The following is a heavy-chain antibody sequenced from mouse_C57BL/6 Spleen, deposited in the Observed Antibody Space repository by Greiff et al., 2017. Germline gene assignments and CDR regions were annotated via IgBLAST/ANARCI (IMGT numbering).Heavy chain of an antibody. CDR1: GYTFTSYW. J-gene: IGHJ3*01. V-gene: IGHV1-50*01. CDR3: ARLRSFAY. D-gene: IGHD1-1*01. Sequence: VQLQQSGAELVKPGASVKLSCKASGYTFTSYWMQWVKQRPGQGLEWIGEIDPSDSYTNYNQKFKGKATLTVDTSSSTAYMQLSSLTSEDSAVYYCARLRSFAYWGQGTLVTVSA. CDR2: IDPSDSYT.